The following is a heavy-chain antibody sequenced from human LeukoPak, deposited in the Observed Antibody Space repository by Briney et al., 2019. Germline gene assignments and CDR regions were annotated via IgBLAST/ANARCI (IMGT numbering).Heavy chain of an antibody. CDR1: GYTFTSYG. CDR3: ARDHIVVVPAYYYGMDA. Sequence: ASVKVSCKASGYTFTSYGISWVRQAPGQGLEWMGWISAYNGNTNYAQKLQGRVTMTTDTSTSTAYMELRSLRSDDTAVYYCARDHIVVVPAYYYGMDAWGQGTTVTVSS. J-gene: IGHJ6*02. V-gene: IGHV1-18*01. CDR2: ISAYNGNT. D-gene: IGHD2-2*01.